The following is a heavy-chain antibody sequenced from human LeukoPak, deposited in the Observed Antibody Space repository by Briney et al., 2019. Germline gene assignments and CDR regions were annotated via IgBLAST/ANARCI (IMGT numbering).Heavy chain of an antibody. CDR1: GFTFSSYA. Sequence: PGGSLRLSCAASGFTFSSYAMSWVRQAPGKGLEWVSAVSGSGGSTYYADSVKGRFTISRDNSKNTLYLQMNSLRDEDTAVYYCASGHNLSNFDYWGQGTLVTVSS. CDR3: ASGHNLSNFDY. CDR2: VSGSGGST. V-gene: IGHV3-23*01. D-gene: IGHD2/OR15-2a*01. J-gene: IGHJ4*02.